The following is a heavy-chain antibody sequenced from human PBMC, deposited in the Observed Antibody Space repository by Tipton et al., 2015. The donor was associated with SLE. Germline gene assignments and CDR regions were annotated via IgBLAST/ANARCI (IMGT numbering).Heavy chain of an antibody. CDR3: ARGKGVNNVVVPAAMGYYFDY. D-gene: IGHD2-2*01. Sequence: TLSLTCTISGASISSYYWSWIRQPPGKGLEWIGYIYTSGSANYNPSLKSRVTISVDTSKNQFSLKQSSVTAADTDVYYCARGKGVNNVVVPAAMGYYFDYWGQGPLVSVSS. CDR1: GASISSYY. CDR2: IYTSGSA. V-gene: IGHV4-4*09. J-gene: IGHJ4*02.